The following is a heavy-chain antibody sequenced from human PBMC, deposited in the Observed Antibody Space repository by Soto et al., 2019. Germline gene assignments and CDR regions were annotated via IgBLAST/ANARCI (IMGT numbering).Heavy chain of an antibody. J-gene: IGHJ5*02. CDR3: ARVRWSLNWFDP. CDR2: IYYRGST. CDR1: GGSISSYY. V-gene: IGHV4-59*01. D-gene: IGHD3-10*01. Sequence: QVQLQESGPGLVKPSETLSLTCTVSGGSISSYYWSWIRQPPGKGLEWIGYIYYRGSTNYNPSLKSRVTISVDTSKNQFSLKLSSVTAADTAVYYCARVRWSLNWFDPWGQGTLVTVSS.